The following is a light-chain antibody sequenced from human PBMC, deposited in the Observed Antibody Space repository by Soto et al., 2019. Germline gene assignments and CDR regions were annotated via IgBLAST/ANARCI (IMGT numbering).Light chain of an antibody. V-gene: IGLV1-44*01. Sequence: QSVLTQPPSASGTPGQRVSISCSGGGSNIGSNPVNWYQQLPGTAPKLLIYASDQRPSGVPDRCSGSKSGTSASLAISGLQAEDETDDYCSAWEDSLNGPVFGGGTKLTVL. CDR2: ASD. J-gene: IGLJ2*01. CDR3: SAWEDSLNGPV. CDR1: GSNIGSNP.